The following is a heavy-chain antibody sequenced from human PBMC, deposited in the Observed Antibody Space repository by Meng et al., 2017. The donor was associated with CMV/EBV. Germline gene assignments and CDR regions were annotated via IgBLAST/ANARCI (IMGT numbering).Heavy chain of an antibody. D-gene: IGHD6-19*01. CDR2: IFNDGNNI. V-gene: IGHV3-30*02. CDR1: GFSFGSSA. CDR3: ARVIAVAGLNPGRFDY. Sequence: GGSLRLSCSASGFSFGSSAMYWVRQAPGKGLEWVSFIFNDGNNIHYSDSVRGRFAISRDNSKNMLYLQMNSLRVEDTAVYYCARVIAVAGLNPGRFDYWGQGTLVTVSS. J-gene: IGHJ4*02.